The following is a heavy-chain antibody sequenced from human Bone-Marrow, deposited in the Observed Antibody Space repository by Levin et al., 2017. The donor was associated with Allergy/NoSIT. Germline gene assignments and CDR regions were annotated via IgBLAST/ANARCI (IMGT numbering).Heavy chain of an antibody. CDR2: IWYDGSNK. V-gene: IGHV3-33*01. D-gene: IGHD1-26*01. CDR1: GITFSPYG. J-gene: IGHJ4*02. CDR3: AREITIGGSYFDQ. Sequence: GGSLRLSCAASGITFSPYGMHWVRQAPGKGLEWVAVIWYDGSNKNYADSVKGRFTISRDNSKSTLYLQMDSLRVEDTAVYYCAREITIGGSYFDQWGQGTLVTVSS.